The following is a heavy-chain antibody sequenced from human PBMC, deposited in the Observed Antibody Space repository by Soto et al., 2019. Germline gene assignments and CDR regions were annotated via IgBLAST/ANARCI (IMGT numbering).Heavy chain of an antibody. CDR2: INTCNGNT. CDR3: ATAPGMGLSYAMDV. CDR1: GYAFTTYP. J-gene: IGHJ6*02. V-gene: IGHV1-3*04. D-gene: IGHD1-26*01. Sequence: VASVKVSCKAYGYAFTTYPMHWVRQAPGQRLEWMGWINTCNGNTKYSQKFQGRVTITRDTSASTVHLEVSSLRSDDTSIFYCATAPGMGLSYAMDVWGQGTTLTV.